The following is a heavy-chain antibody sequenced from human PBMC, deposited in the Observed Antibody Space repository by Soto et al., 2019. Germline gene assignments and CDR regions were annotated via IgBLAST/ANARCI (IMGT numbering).Heavy chain of an antibody. V-gene: IGHV1-69*13. CDR3: GREVRDRETGLVPAAIDGMDV. CDR2: IIPIFGIA. J-gene: IGHJ6*02. Sequence: SVKVSCKASGGTFSRYSITWVRQAPGHGLEWIGRIIPIFGIASYAQKFQGRVTITADESTSTAYMELSRLRSDDTAVYYCGREVRDRETGLVPAAIDGMDVWGQGTTVTVSS. D-gene: IGHD2-2*01. CDR1: GGTFSRYS.